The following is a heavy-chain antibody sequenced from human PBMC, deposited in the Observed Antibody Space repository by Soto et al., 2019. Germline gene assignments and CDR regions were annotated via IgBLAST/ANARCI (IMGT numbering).Heavy chain of an antibody. Sequence: SETLSLTCAVSVYSISRGYYWGGIRQPPGKGLEWIGSIYHSGSTYYNPSLKSRVTISVDTSKNQFSLKLSSVTAADTAVYYGFIVVLRFLEWLFGWGQGTLDTVSS. CDR2: IYHSGST. V-gene: IGHV4-38-2*01. CDR3: FIVVLRFLEWLFG. CDR1: VYSISRGYY. D-gene: IGHD3-3*01. J-gene: IGHJ4*02.